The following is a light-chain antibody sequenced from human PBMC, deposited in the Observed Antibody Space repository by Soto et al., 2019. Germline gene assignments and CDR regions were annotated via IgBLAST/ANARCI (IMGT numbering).Light chain of an antibody. V-gene: IGKV4-1*01. Sequence: EIVMTQSPDSLALSLGEMATINCKSSKSVLYSSNDKNYLAWYQQKKGQPPKXLIYWASTRESGVPERLSGSGYGTDLTLTISSMQAEDVAVYYCQQYYSTPWTFGQGTKVDI. J-gene: IGKJ1*01. CDR2: WAS. CDR1: KSVLYSSNDKNY. CDR3: QQYYSTPWT.